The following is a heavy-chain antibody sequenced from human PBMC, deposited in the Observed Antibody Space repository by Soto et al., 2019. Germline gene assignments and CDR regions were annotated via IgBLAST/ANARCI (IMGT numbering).Heavy chain of an antibody. CDR1: GFTFSNAW. Sequence: EVQLVESGGGLVKPGGSLRLSCAASGFTFSNAWMSWVRQAPGKGLEWVGRIKSKTDGGTTDYAAPVKGRFTISRDDSKTTLYLQMNSLKTEDTAVYYCTTDYSYYYDSSGYYLELEDYWGQGTLVTVSS. V-gene: IGHV3-15*01. D-gene: IGHD3-22*01. J-gene: IGHJ4*02. CDR2: IKSKTDGGTT. CDR3: TTDYSYYYDSSGYYLELEDY.